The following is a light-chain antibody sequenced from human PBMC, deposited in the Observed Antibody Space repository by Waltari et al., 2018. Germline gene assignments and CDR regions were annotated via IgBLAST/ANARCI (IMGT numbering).Light chain of an antibody. CDR2: DGS. CDR3: QQFNNYVIT. J-gene: IGKJ5*01. CDR1: QGIRDA. Sequence: AIQLTQSPSSLSASVGDRVTITCRASQGIRDALVWYQQKPGKPPKLLIYDGSTLDRGVPSRFSGSGSGTDFTLTISSLQPEDFASYYCQQFNNYVITLGQGTRLDIK. V-gene: IGKV1D-13*01.